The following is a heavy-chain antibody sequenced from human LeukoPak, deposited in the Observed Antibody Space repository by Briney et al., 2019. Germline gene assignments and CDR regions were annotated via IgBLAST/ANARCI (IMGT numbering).Heavy chain of an antibody. CDR1: SGSISSGDYY. Sequence: PSQTLSLTCTVSSGSISSGDYYWSWIRQPPGKGLEWIGYIYYSGSTYYNPSLKSRVTISVDTSKNQFSLKLSSVTAADTAVYYCARGGDIVATIPNDAFDIWGQGTMVTVSS. D-gene: IGHD5-12*01. CDR2: IYYSGST. J-gene: IGHJ3*02. V-gene: IGHV4-30-4*01. CDR3: ARGGDIVATIPNDAFDI.